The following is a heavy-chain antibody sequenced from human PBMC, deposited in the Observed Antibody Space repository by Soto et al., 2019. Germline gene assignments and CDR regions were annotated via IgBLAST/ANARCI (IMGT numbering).Heavy chain of an antibody. Sequence: PGGSLRLSCAASGFTFSSYWMSWVRQAPGKGLEWVANIKQDGSEKYYVDSVKGRFTISRDNAKNSLYLQMNSLRAEDTAVYYCARDQRRYLDWLLLDYWGQGTLVTVSS. CDR2: IKQDGSEK. CDR3: ARDQRRYLDWLLLDY. J-gene: IGHJ4*02. V-gene: IGHV3-7*01. D-gene: IGHD3-9*01. CDR1: GFTFSSYW.